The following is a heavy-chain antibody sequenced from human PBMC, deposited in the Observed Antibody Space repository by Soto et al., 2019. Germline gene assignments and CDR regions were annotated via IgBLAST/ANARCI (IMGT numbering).Heavy chain of an antibody. J-gene: IGHJ4*02. D-gene: IGHD5-12*01. CDR2: IYSGGNT. CDR1: GFTVSSNY. Sequence: PGGSLRLSCAASGFTVSSNYMTWVRQAPGKGLEWVSVIYSGGNTYYADSVKGRFTISRGNSKNTVYLQMSSLRAEDTAIYYCAIFVYSAYHPSHIDYRGPGLLVTLSS. V-gene: IGHV3-53*01. CDR3: AIFVYSAYHPSHIDY.